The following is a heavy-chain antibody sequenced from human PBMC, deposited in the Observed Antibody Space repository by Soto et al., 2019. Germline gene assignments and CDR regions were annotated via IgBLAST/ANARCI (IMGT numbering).Heavy chain of an antibody. CDR3: ARDETGASYYYYCGMDV. V-gene: IGHV1-69*01. Sequence: QVQLVQSGAEVKKPGSSVKVSCKASGGTFNIYNINWVRQAPGQGLEWMGGILPIFGTTNYAQRFQGRLTIIADDSTSTAYMELSSLRSEDTAVYYCARDETGASYYYYCGMDVWGQGTTVTVTS. CDR2: ILPIFGTT. J-gene: IGHJ6*02. CDR1: GGTFNIYN. D-gene: IGHD7-27*01.